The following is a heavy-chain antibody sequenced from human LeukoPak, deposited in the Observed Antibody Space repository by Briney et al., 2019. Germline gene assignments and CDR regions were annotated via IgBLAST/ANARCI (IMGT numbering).Heavy chain of an antibody. Sequence: GGTLRLSCADSGFIFSTYGMSWVRQAPGKGLEWVSAISGSGGSTYYADSVKGRFTISRDNSKNTLYLQMNSLRAEDTAVYYCARLVKLYCSGGSCYPGAYYYYYYMDVWGKGTTVTISS. D-gene: IGHD2-15*01. V-gene: IGHV3-23*01. CDR2: ISGSGGST. CDR1: GFIFSTYG. CDR3: ARLVKLYCSGGSCYPGAYYYYYYMDV. J-gene: IGHJ6*03.